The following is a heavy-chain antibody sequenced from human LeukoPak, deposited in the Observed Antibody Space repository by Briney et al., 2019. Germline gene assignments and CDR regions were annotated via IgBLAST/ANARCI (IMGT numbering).Heavy chain of an antibody. J-gene: IGHJ4*02. CDR2: ISPGGGTT. CDR3: ASKRIKGPTVTDY. Sequence: GGSLRLSCAVSGFAFGSEAMSWVRQSPARGLEWVASISPGGGTTYYADYVKGRFTISRDNSNNTLYVQMNSLRAEDTAVYYCASKRIKGPTVTDYWGQGTLVTVSS. V-gene: IGHV3-23*01. CDR1: GFAFGSEA. D-gene: IGHD4-17*01.